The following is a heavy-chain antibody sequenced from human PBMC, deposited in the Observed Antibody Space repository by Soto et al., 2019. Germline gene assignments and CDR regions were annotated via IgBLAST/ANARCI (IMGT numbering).Heavy chain of an antibody. Sequence: EVQLVESGGGLVQPGGSLRLSCAASGFTFNNYWMNWVRQAPGKGLEWVASIEQDGREKYYVDSVKGRFTISRDNAKNSLYLQMNSLRGEDTAVYYCARDLKGYYFDYWGQGTLATVSS. CDR3: ARDLKGYYFDY. V-gene: IGHV3-7*01. J-gene: IGHJ4*02. CDR1: GFTFNNYW. CDR2: IEQDGREK.